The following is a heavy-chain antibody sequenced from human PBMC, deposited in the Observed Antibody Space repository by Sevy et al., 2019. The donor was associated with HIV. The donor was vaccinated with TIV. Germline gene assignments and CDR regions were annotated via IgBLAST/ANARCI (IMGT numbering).Heavy chain of an antibody. CDR1: GGSFSGYY. CDR2: INHSGST. J-gene: IGHJ4*02. V-gene: IGHV4-34*01. D-gene: IGHD3-3*01. CDR3: ARVHDFRSGYYSRLKYFDY. Sequence: SETLSLTCAVYGGSFSGYYWSWIRQPPGKGLEWIGEINHSGSTNYNPSLKSRVTISVDTSKNQFSLKLSSVTAADTAVYYCARVHDFRSGYYSRLKYFDYWGQGTLVTVSS.